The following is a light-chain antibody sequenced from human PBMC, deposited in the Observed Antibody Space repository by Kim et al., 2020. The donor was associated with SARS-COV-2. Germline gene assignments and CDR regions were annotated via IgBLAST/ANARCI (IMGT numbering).Light chain of an antibody. V-gene: IGLV1-47*02. Sequence: GQRVTCSCSGSSSNIGSNYVYWYQQLPGTAPKLLIYSNNQRPSGVPERFSGSKSGTSASLAISGLRSEDEADYYCAAWDDSLSGWVFGGGTQLTVL. J-gene: IGLJ3*02. CDR3: AAWDDSLSGWV. CDR2: SNN. CDR1: SSNIGSNY.